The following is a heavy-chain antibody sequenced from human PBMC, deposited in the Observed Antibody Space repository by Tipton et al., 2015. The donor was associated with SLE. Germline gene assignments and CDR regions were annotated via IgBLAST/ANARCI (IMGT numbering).Heavy chain of an antibody. J-gene: IGHJ4*02. CDR2: IYYSGST. CDR1: GYSISSGYY. V-gene: IGHV4-38-2*01. CDR3: ATGGGDY. D-gene: IGHD3-16*01. Sequence: TLSLTCAVSGYSISSGYYWGWIRQPPGKGLEWIGYIYYSGSTNYNPSLKSRVTISVDTSKNQFSLKLSSVTAADTAVYYCATGGGDYWGQGTLVTVSS.